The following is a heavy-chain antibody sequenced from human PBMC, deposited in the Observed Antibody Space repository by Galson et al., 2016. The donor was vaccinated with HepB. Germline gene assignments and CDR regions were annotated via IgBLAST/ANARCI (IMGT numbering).Heavy chain of an antibody. D-gene: IGHD1-1*01. V-gene: IGHV3-23*01. Sequence: SLRLSCAASKFTFSTCAMSWVRQAPGKGLEWVSTISGSGDNTFHAESVKGRFTISRDNPRNTLFLQMNSLTAEDTAVYYCAKDAKRMPTGNRGIYDYWGQGTLVTVSS. J-gene: IGHJ4*02. CDR2: ISGSGDNT. CDR1: KFTFSTCA. CDR3: AKDAKRMPTGNRGIYDY.